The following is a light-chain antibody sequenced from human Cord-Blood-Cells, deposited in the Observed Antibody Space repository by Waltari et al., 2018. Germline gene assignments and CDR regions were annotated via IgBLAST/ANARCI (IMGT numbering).Light chain of an antibody. CDR2: WAS. J-gene: IGKJ1*01. CDR1: QSVLYSSNNKNY. Sequence: DIVMTQSPDSLAVSLGDRATINCKYSQSVLYSSNNKNYLAWYQQKPGQPPKLLIYWASTRESGVPDRFSGSGSGTDFTLTISSLQAEDVAVYYCQQYYSTPPTFGQGTKVEIK. CDR3: QQYYSTPPT. V-gene: IGKV4-1*01.